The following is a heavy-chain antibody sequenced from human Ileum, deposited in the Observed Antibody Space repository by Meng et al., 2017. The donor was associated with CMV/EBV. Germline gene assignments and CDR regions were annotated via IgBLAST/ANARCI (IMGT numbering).Heavy chain of an antibody. Sequence: ASVKVSCKASGYTFTGYYMHWGRQAPGQGREWMGWINPNSGGTNYAQKFQGRVTMTRDTSISTAYMELSRLRSDDTAVYYGARDSVPAFYYYYGMDVWGQGTTVTVSS. J-gene: IGHJ6*02. CDR3: ARDSVPAFYYYYGMDV. CDR2: INPNSGGT. CDR1: GYTFTGYY. V-gene: IGHV1-2*02. D-gene: IGHD2-2*01.